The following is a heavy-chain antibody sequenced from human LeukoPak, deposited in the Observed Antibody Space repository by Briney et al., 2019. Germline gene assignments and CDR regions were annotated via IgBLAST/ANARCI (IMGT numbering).Heavy chain of an antibody. J-gene: IGHJ4*02. Sequence: GGSLRLSCAASGFTFSNYWMHWVRQAPGKGLVWVSRISTDGSSTTYADSVKGRFTISRDNAKNSLYLQMNSLRAEDTTVYYCARDGTGILDYWGQGTLVTVSS. CDR3: ARDGTGILDY. D-gene: IGHD1-1*01. CDR2: ISTDGSST. V-gene: IGHV3-74*03. CDR1: GFTFSNYW.